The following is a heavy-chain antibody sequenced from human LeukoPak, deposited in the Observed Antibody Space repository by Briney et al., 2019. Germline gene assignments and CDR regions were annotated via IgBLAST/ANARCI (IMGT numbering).Heavy chain of an antibody. CDR3: ARSFSGTYSFYFDH. J-gene: IGHJ4*02. Sequence: PSETLSLTCAVSGGSISSSNWWSWVRQPPGKGLEWIGEIYHSGSTNYNPSLKSRVTISVDKSKNQFSLKLSSVTAADTAVYYCARSFSGTYSFYFDHWGQGTLVTVSS. D-gene: IGHD1-26*01. CDR1: GGSISSSNW. V-gene: IGHV4-4*02. CDR2: IYHSGST.